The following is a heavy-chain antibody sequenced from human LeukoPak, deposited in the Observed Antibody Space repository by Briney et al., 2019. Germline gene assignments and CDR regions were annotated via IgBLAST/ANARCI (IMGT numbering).Heavy chain of an antibody. CDR2: INPNSGGT. V-gene: IGHV1-2*02. CDR3: ARVKNYYDSSGYLYYFDY. CDR1: GGTFSSYA. J-gene: IGHJ4*02. D-gene: IGHD3-22*01. Sequence: ASVKVSCKASGGTFSSYAISWVRQAPGQGLEWMGWINPNSGGTNYAQKFQGRVTMTRDTSISTAYMELSRLRSDDTAVYYCARVKNYYDSSGYLYYFDYWGQGTLVTVSS.